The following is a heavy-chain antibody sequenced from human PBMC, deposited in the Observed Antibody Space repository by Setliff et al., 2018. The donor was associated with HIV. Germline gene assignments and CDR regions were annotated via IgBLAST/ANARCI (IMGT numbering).Heavy chain of an antibody. J-gene: IGHJ4*02. Sequence: PSETLSLTCTVSGASISSSNYYWGWIRQPPGGGLEWIGTISYSGGTYYNPSLKSRVSISVDTSKNQFSLNLRSVTAADTAVYYCARHSSPSGYFDYWGQGTLVTVSS. D-gene: IGHD3-10*01. V-gene: IGHV4-39*01. CDR3: ARHSSPSGYFDY. CDR1: GASISSSNYY. CDR2: ISYSGGT.